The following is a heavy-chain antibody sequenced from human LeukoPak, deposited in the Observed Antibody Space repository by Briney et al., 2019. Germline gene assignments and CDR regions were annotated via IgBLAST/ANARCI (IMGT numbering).Heavy chain of an antibody. CDR3: ARDRGTMVRGVIILDV. V-gene: IGHV1-18*01. CDR2: ISAYNGNT. D-gene: IGHD3-10*01. CDR1: GYTFTSYG. Sequence: ASVKVSCKASGYTFTSYGISWVRQAPGQGLEWIGWISAYNGNTNYAQKLQGRVTMTTDTSTSTAYMELRSLRSDDTAVYYCARDRGTMVRGVIILDVWGKGTTVTISS. J-gene: IGHJ6*04.